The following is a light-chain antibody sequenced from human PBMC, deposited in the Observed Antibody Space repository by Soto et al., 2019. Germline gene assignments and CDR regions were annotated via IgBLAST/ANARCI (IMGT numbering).Light chain of an antibody. J-gene: IGKJ3*01. CDR1: QSVNNF. V-gene: IGKV3-11*01. CDR3: QQRGNWPTT. Sequence: ETLLTQSPATRSLWPRGRAALSCRASQSVNNFLAWYQQKPGQAPRLLIYDASYRAAGIPTRFSGSGSGTDFTLTISSLEPEDFAIYYCQQRGNWPTTFGPGTKVDIK. CDR2: DAS.